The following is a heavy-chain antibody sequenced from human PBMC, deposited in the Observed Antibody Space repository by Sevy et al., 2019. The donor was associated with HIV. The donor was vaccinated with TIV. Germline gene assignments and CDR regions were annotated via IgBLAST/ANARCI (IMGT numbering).Heavy chain of an antibody. V-gene: IGHV3-33*01. CDR2: IRYDGSNT. CDR3: ARDPHEIMLSGSYYLY. Sequence: GGSLRLSCAASGFIFSYYGMHWVRQAPGKGLEWVAVIRYDGSNTVYADSVKGRFTISRDNSKNMLYLQMNSLRDEDTAVYYCARDPHEIMLSGSYYLYWGQGTRVTVSS. D-gene: IGHD1-26*01. J-gene: IGHJ4*02. CDR1: GFIFSYYG.